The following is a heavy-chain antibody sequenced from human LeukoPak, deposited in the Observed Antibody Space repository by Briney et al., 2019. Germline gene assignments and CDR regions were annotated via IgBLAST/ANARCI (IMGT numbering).Heavy chain of an antibody. V-gene: IGHV3-21*01. D-gene: IGHD5-12*01. CDR2: ITSSGDDI. CDR1: GFTFSSYG. J-gene: IGHJ4*02. Sequence: GGSLRLSCAASGFTFSSYGMHWVRQAPGKGLEWVSSITSSGDDIYYVDLVKGLLTISRDNAKNSLYLQMNSLRAEDTAVYYCARGRVAGYSGYVHVGTDLVWETSSYYLDYWGQGTLVTVSS. CDR3: ARGRVAGYSGYVHVGTDLVWETSSYYLDY.